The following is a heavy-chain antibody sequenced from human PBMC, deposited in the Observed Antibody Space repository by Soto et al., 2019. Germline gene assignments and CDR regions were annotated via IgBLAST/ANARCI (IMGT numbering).Heavy chain of an antibody. Sequence: QVQLQQWDAGLLKPSETLSLTCAVYGWSFSGYYWSWIRQPPGKGLEWIGEINHSGGTNSNPSLKSRVTISVDTSKNQFSLKLSSVTAADTAVYFCARAYGGNVFDYWGQGTLVTVSS. CDR1: GWSFSGYY. V-gene: IGHV4-34*01. D-gene: IGHD4-17*01. CDR3: ARAYGGNVFDY. CDR2: INHSGGT. J-gene: IGHJ4*02.